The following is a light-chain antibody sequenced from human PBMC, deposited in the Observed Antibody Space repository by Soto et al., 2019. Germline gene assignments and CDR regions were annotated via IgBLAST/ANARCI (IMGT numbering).Light chain of an antibody. Sequence: DIQMTQSPSTLSGSVGDRVTITCRASQSISRLLAWYQQKPGKAPKLLIYDASSLESGVPSRFSGSGSGTEFTLTISSLQPDDFATYYCQQYNHYSGLTFGGGTKVDIK. V-gene: IGKV1-5*01. CDR2: DAS. CDR3: QQYNHYSGLT. J-gene: IGKJ4*01. CDR1: QSISRL.